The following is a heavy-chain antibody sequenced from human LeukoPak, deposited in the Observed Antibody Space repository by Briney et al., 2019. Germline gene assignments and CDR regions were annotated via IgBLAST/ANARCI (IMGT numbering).Heavy chain of an antibody. CDR2: ISYSGST. V-gene: IGHV4-34*01. CDR1: GGSFSGYY. D-gene: IGHD3-22*01. Sequence: SETLSLTCAVYGGSFSGYYWSWIRQPPGKGLEYIGSISYSGSTYYNPSLKSRVTISVDTSKNQFSLRLSSVTAADTAVYYCASLSKYYYESRGFFDYWGQGTLVTVSS. J-gene: IGHJ4*02. CDR3: ASLSKYYYESRGFFDY.